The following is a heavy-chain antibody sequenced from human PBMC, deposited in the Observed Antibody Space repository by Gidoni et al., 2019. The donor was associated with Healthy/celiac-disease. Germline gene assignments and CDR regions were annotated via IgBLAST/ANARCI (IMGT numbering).Heavy chain of an antibody. Sequence: QVQLQESGPGLVKPSETLSLTCTVSGGSISSYYWTWIRQPPGKGLEWIGYIYSSGSTNYNPSLKSRVTISVDTSKNQFSLKLSSVTAADTAVYYCARESVTTDHYFDYWGQGTLVTVSS. V-gene: IGHV4-59*01. D-gene: IGHD3-22*01. CDR2: IYSSGST. CDR1: GGSISSYY. CDR3: ARESVTTDHYFDY. J-gene: IGHJ4*02.